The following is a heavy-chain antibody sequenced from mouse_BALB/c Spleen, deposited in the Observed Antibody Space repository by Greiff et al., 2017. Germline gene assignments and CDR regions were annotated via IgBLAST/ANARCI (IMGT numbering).Heavy chain of an antibody. J-gene: IGHJ4*01. V-gene: IGHV7-1*02. Sequence: EVKLVESGGGLVQPGGSLRLSCATSGFTFSDFYMEWVRQPPGKRLEWIAASRNKANDYTTEYSASVKGRFIVSRDTSQSILYLQMNALRAEDTAIYNCARDENYGNPYAMDYWGQGTSVTVSS. CDR1: GFTFSDFY. D-gene: IGHD2-1*01. CDR3: ARDENYGNPYAMDY. CDR2: SRNKANDYTT.